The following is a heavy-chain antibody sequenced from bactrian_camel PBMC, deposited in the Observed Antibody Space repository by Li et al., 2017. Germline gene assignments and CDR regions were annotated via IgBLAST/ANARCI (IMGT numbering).Heavy chain of an antibody. CDR3: ATRHAWTEHIY. CDR1: AFTSSRPY. Sequence: QLVESGGGVVQPGGSLRLSCAVSAFTSSRPYMSWVRQAPGKGLEWLSSFYSDGSAAVYGDSVKGRFTISGDSAKNTVYLQMNSLKSEDTARYYCATRHAWTEHIYWGQGTQVTVS. V-gene: IGHV3-2*01. J-gene: IGHJ4*01. D-gene: IGHD8*01. CDR2: FYSDGSAA.